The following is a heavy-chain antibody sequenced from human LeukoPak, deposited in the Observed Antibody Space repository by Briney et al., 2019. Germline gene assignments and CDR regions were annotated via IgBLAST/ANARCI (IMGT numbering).Heavy chain of an antibody. CDR1: GFTFGDYA. J-gene: IGHJ4*02. V-gene: IGHV3-49*04. Sequence: AGGSLRLSCTASGFTFGDYAMSWVRQAPGKGLEWVGFIRSKAYGGTTEYAASVKGRFTISRDDSKSIAYLQMNSLKTEDTAVYYCTRDLGLVVVIAIPFDYWGQGTLVTVSS. D-gene: IGHD2-21*01. CDR2: IRSKAYGGTT. CDR3: TRDLGLVVVIAIPFDY.